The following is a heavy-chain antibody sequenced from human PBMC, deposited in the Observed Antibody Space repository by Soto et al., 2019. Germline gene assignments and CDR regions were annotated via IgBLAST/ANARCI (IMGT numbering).Heavy chain of an antibody. V-gene: IGHV3-23*01. J-gene: IGHJ4*02. CDR1: GFTFSSYA. CDR2: ISGSGGST. Sequence: VQLLESGGGLVQPGGSLRLSCAASGFTFSSYAMSWVRQAPGKGLEWVSAISGSGGSTYYADSVKGRFNISRDNSKNTLYLQINSLRAEDTAVYYCAKGGVAATPVSDYFDYWGQGTLVTVSS. CDR3: AKGGVAATPVSDYFDY. D-gene: IGHD2-15*01.